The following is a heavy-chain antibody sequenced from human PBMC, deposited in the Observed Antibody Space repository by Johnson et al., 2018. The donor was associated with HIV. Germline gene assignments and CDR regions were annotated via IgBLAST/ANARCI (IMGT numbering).Heavy chain of an antibody. D-gene: IGHD1-26*01. CDR2: INWNGGST. CDR3: AREYLRYSGTYAGAFDI. V-gene: IGHV3-20*04. J-gene: IGHJ3*02. CDR1: GFTFDDYG. Sequence: VQLVESGGGVVRPGGSLRLSCAASGFTFDDYGMSWVRQAPGKGLEWVSGINWNGGSTGYADSVKGRFTISRDNAKNSLYLQMNSLRAEDTALYYCAREYLRYSGTYAGAFDIWGQGTMVTVSS.